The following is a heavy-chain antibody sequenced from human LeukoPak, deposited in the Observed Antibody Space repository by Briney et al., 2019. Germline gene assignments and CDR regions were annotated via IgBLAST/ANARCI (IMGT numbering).Heavy chain of an antibody. Sequence: GASVKVSCKASGYTFTSYDINWVRQATGQGLEWMGWMNPNSGNTGYAQKFQGRVTITTDESTSTAYMELSSLRSEDAAVYYCARMGQGVAAGRTDYWGQGTLVTVSS. J-gene: IGHJ4*02. CDR3: ARMGQGVAAGRTDY. D-gene: IGHD6-25*01. CDR1: GYTFTSYD. CDR2: MNPNSGNT. V-gene: IGHV1-8*03.